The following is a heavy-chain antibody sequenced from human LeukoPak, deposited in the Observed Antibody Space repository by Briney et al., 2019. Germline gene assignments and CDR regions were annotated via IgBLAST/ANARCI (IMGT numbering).Heavy chain of an antibody. Sequence: SETLSLTCAVYGGSFSGYHWSWLRQPPGKGLEWIGSIYYSGSTYYNPSLKGRVTISVDTSKNQFSLKLTSVTAADTAVYYCARVWLEQNWFDPWGQGTLVTVSS. D-gene: IGHD1/OR15-1a*01. CDR3: ARVWLEQNWFDP. CDR1: GGSFSGYH. J-gene: IGHJ5*02. V-gene: IGHV4-34*01. CDR2: IYYSGST.